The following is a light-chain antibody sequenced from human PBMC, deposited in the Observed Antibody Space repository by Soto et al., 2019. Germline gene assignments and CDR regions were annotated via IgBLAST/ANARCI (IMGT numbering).Light chain of an antibody. CDR1: QNINIY. Sequence: DIQMTQSPSALSASVGDRVTITCRASQNINIYLHWYQQKPGKAPELLIFAASSVRSGVPSRFSGSGSGTEFTLAISSLQPEDVATYYCQQSYTSPPFTFGPGPKVDIK. J-gene: IGKJ3*01. CDR2: AAS. CDR3: QQSYTSPPFT. V-gene: IGKV1-39*01.